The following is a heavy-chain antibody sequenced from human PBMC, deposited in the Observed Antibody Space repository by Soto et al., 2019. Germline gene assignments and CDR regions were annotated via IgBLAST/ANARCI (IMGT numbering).Heavy chain of an antibody. CDR3: ARDQSSGVFDY. D-gene: IGHD3-22*01. V-gene: IGHV1-18*01. J-gene: IGHJ4*02. CDR1: GYTFINSA. CDR2: ISPYNGNT. Sequence: QVQLVQSGGEVKQPGASVKVSCKATGYTFINSAIAWVRQAPGQGLERMGWISPYNGNTNYAQSVQGRVTITTDTSTSTAYMEIRSLRFDDTAVYYCARDQSSGVFDYWGQGTLVTVST.